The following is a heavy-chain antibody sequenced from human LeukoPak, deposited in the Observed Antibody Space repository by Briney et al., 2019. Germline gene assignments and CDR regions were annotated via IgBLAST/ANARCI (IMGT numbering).Heavy chain of an antibody. CDR2: ISWNSGGI. CDR3: AKATMVRGVSYFDY. V-gene: IGHV3-9*01. J-gene: IGHJ4*02. D-gene: IGHD3-10*01. CDR1: GFSFSVYW. Sequence: GGSLRLSCAASGFSFSVYWMSWVRQAPGKGLEWVSGISWNSGGIGYADSVKGRFTISRDNAKNSLYLQMNSLRAEDTALYYCAKATMVRGVSYFDYWGQGTLVTVSS.